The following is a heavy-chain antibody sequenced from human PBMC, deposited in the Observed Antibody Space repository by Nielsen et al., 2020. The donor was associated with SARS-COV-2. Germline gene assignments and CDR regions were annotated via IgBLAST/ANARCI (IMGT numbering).Heavy chain of an antibody. V-gene: IGHV1-46*01. J-gene: IGHJ6*02. D-gene: IGHD2-15*01. CDR2: INPSGGST. CDR3: AREGPYCSGGSCYSPYYYYGMDV. Sequence: ASVKVSCKASGYTFTSYYMHWVRQAPGQGLEWMGIINPSGGSTSYAQKFQGRVTMTRDTSTSTVYMELSSLRSEDTAVYYCAREGPYCSGGSCYSPYYYYGMDVWGQGTTVTVSS. CDR1: GYTFTSYY.